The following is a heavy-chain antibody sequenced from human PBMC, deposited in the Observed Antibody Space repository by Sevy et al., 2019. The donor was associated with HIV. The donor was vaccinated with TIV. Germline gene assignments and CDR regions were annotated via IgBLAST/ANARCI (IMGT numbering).Heavy chain of an antibody. D-gene: IGHD1-26*01. CDR1: GFTFSSFA. Sequence: GGSLRLSCAASGFTFSSFAMSWVRQTPGKGLEWVSGLNGSGGLTYYRVSVNGRFTISRDNSKNTLYLQMNSLRAEDTAVYYCAKDTDSGSYLNDAFDIWGQGTMVTVSS. J-gene: IGHJ3*02. CDR2: LNGSGGLT. V-gene: IGHV3-23*01. CDR3: AKDTDSGSYLNDAFDI.